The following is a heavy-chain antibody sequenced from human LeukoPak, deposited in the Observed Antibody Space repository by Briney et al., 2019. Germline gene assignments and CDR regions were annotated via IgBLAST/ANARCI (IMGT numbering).Heavy chain of an antibody. V-gene: IGHV3-23*01. CDR3: AKDPPGRSVAPDAAFDI. CDR1: GFSFSNYA. Sequence: GGSLRLSCAASGFSFSNYAMTWVRQAPGRGLEWVSTISGSGGSTYYADSVKGRFTISRDNSKNTLYLQMHSLRGEDTAVYYCAKDPPGRSVAPDAAFDIWGLGTMVTVSS. D-gene: IGHD6-19*01. CDR2: ISGSGGST. J-gene: IGHJ3*02.